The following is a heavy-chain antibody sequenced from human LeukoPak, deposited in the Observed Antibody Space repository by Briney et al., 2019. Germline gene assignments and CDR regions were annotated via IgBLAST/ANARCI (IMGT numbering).Heavy chain of an antibody. D-gene: IGHD2-15*01. CDR1: GASGSGFY. J-gene: IGHJ6*02. V-gene: IGHV4-59*02. CDR2: IQYSEST. CDR3: ARDWWLGSPSLQGYFFGLDV. Sequence: SETLSLTCTVSGASGSGFYWTWIPQPPGKGLEWIGYIQYSESTDYKPAFKSRATISLDTSKNQVSLRLNSVTSPDTAVYYCARDWWLGSPSLQGYFFGLDVWGQGTTVTVSS.